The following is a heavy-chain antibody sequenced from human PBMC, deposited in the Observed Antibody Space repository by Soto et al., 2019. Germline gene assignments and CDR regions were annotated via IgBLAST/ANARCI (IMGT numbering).Heavy chain of an antibody. D-gene: IGHD3-9*01. CDR2: IIPIFGTA. J-gene: IGHJ4*02. CDR3: ARDIKPSVELDWLLYY. CDR1: GGTFSSYA. V-gene: IGHV1-69*01. Sequence: QVQLVQSGAEVKKPGSSVKVSCKASGGTFSSYAISWVRQAPGQWLEWMGGIIPIFGTANYAQKFQGRVTISADESTSTAYMELSSLRSEDTAVYYCARDIKPSVELDWLLYYWGQGTLVTVSS.